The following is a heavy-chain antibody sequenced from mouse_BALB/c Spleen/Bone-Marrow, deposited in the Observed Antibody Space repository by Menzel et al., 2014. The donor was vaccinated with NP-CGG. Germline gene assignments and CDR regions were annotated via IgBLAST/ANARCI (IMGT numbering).Heavy chain of an antibody. CDR2: INPGSGGS. V-gene: IGHV1-54*01. Sequence: QVQLQQSGAEVVRPGNSVKVSCKASGYDFTSYLIEWIKQRPGQGLEWIGVINPGSGGSNYNEKSTGKATLTVDKSSSTAYMQLSSLTSDDSAVYFCARNANWLFTYWGQGTLVTVSA. J-gene: IGHJ3*01. CDR1: GYDFTSYL. D-gene: IGHD4-1*01. CDR3: ARNANWLFTY.